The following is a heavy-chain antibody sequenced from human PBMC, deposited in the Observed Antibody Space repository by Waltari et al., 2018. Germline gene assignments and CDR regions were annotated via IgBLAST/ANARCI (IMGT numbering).Heavy chain of an antibody. D-gene: IGHD3-16*02. J-gene: IGHJ5*02. Sequence: DVQLVESGGGLVQPGGSLRLSCVVSGFDFSNFWMIWARQAPGKGLEWVANNKKDGSEIHYVDSGKGRFTISRDNAKKSVYLQMNSLRVEDTAVYFCVRVGEENSNSQYRWFDAWGQGSLVTVSS. CDR2: NKKDGSEI. V-gene: IGHV3-7*01. CDR3: VRVGEENSNSQYRWFDA. CDR1: GFDFSNFW.